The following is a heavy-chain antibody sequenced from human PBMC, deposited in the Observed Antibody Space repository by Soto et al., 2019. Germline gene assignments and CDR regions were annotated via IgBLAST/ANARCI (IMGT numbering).Heavy chain of an antibody. CDR1: GGSISSGGYY. Sequence: PSETLSLTCTVSGGSISSGGYYWSWIRQHPGTGLEWIGHISYSGSTYYNTSLKSRVTISVDTSRNQFSLIVNSVTAADTAVYYCARESYYYDRNGDKCRRFADWGQRTRVSVSS. CDR2: ISYSGST. V-gene: IGHV4-31*03. D-gene: IGHD3-22*01. CDR3: ARESYYYDRNGDKCRRFAD. J-gene: IGHJ4*02.